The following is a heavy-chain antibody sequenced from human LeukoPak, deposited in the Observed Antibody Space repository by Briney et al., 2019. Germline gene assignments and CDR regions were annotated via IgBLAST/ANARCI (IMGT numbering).Heavy chain of an antibody. CDR2: ISWDGGDT. CDR1: GFTFNEYT. V-gene: IGHV3-43*01. CDR3: AKDAPQQYLPDY. Sequence: PGGSLRLSCAASGFTFNEYTMHWVRQAPGKGLEWVSLISWDGGDTYYADSVKGRFTISRDNGKNSLYLQMNSLRTEDTALYYCAKDAPQQYLPDYSGQGTLVTVPS. D-gene: IGHD2-2*01. J-gene: IGHJ4*02.